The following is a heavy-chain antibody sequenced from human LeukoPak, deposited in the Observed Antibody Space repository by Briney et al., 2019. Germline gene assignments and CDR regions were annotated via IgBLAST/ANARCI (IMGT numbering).Heavy chain of an antibody. J-gene: IGHJ2*01. V-gene: IGHV3-23*01. CDR1: GFTFSTYA. D-gene: IGHD6-19*01. CDR2: ISDSGANT. CDR3: AKSMTLQWRGFFDL. Sequence: GGSLRLSCAASGFTFSTYAMSWVRQAPGKGLEWASTISDSGANTYYADSVRGRFTISRDNSKNTLYLQKNSLRADDTAIYYCAKSMTLQWRGFFDLWGRGTHVTVSS.